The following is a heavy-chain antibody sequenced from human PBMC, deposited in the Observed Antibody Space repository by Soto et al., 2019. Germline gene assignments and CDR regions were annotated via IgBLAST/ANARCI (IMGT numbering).Heavy chain of an antibody. CDR2: TYYRSKWYY. J-gene: IGHJ5*02. V-gene: IGHV6-1*01. D-gene: IGHD3-10*01. CDR3: ARVRDGGHWFEG. CDR1: GDSVSSNTAA. Sequence: SQTLSLTCVIAGDSVSSNTAAWNWIRQSPSRGLEWLGRTYYRSKWYYDYALSVKSRITINSDTSKNQISLHLNSVTPEDTAVYYCARVRDGGHWFEGWGQGTLVAVFS.